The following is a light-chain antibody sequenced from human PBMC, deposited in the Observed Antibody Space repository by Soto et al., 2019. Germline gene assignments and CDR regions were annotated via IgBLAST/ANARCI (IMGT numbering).Light chain of an antibody. CDR2: DAS. CDR3: SSYTSSTSLLI. CDR1: YSDIGGYKH. V-gene: IGLV2-14*03. Sequence: QSVLTQPASVSASPGQSITISCIGTYSDIGGYKHVSWYQQHPGKAPKLIIYDASSRPSGISNRFSASKSANTASLTISGLQADDEADYYCSSYTSSTSLLIFGAGTKGTVL. J-gene: IGLJ1*01.